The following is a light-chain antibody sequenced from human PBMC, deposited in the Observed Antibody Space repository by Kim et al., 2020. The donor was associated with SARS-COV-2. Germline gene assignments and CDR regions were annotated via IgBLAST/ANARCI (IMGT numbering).Light chain of an antibody. CDR1: SSDVGGYNY. CDR3: SSYTSSSTSSVV. CDR2: DVS. J-gene: IGLJ2*01. Sequence: SITISCTGTSSDVGGYNYVSWYQQHPGKAPKLTIYDVSNRPSGVSNRFSGSKSGNTASLTISGLQAEDEADYYCSSYTSSSTSSVVFGGGTQLTVL. V-gene: IGLV2-14*03.